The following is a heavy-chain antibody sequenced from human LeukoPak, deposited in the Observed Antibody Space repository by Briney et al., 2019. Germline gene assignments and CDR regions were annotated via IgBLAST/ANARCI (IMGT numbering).Heavy chain of an antibody. Sequence: PGGSLRLSCAASGFTFSDYAMSWVRQAPGKGLEWVSFIYSAGSIYYSDSVKGRFTISIDNSKNTLYLQMNSLRAEDTAVYYCARRAGAYTHPYDYWGQGTLVTVSS. CDR3: ARRAGAYTHPYDY. V-gene: IGHV3-53*01. CDR2: IYSAGSI. D-gene: IGHD3-16*01. CDR1: GFTFSDYA. J-gene: IGHJ4*02.